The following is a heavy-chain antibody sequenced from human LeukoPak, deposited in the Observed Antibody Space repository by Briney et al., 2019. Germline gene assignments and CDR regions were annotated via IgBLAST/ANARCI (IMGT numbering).Heavy chain of an antibody. Sequence: ASVKVSCKVSGYTFTELFIHWVRQTPGKGLEWMGGFDPDDGEAVYAQKFQGRVTMTEDTSTDTAYMDLRSLRPEDTAVYYCTTGNRDDGSDYDLYYKYSTDVWGQGTTVTVSS. J-gene: IGHJ6*02. CDR2: FDPDDGEA. CDR1: GYTFTELF. CDR3: TTGNRDDGSDYDLYYKYSTDV. V-gene: IGHV1-24*01. D-gene: IGHD3-22*01.